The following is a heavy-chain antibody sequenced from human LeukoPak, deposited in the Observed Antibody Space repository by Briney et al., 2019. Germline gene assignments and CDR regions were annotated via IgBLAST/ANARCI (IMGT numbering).Heavy chain of an antibody. Sequence: GGSLRLSCAASGFTFNSHAMHWVRQAPGKGLEWVAFISYEGSTEYYAESVKGRFTVSRDNSKNTLYLQVNSLRAEDTAVYYCARDLSGRYVWDYWGQGTLVSVSS. CDR2: ISYEGSTE. V-gene: IGHV3-33*05. J-gene: IGHJ4*02. D-gene: IGHD1-26*01. CDR1: GFTFNSHA. CDR3: ARDLSGRYVWDY.